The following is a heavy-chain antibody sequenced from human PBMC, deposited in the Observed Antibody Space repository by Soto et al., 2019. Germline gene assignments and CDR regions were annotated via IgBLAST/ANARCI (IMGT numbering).Heavy chain of an antibody. CDR3: ARVGFCSSTSCYNYYYYGMDV. J-gene: IGHJ6*02. Sequence: PGESLKISCKGSGYSFTSYWIGWVRQMPGKGLEWMGIIYPGDSDTRYSPSFQGQVTISADKSISTAYLQWSSLKASDTAMYYCARVGFCSSTSCYNYYYYGMDVWGQGTTVTVS. V-gene: IGHV5-51*01. D-gene: IGHD2-2*02. CDR2: IYPGDSDT. CDR1: GYSFTSYW.